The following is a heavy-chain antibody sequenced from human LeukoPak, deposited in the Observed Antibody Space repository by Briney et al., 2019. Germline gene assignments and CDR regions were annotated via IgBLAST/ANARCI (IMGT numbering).Heavy chain of an antibody. CDR3: GRNYYGSVDY. V-gene: IGHV3-74*01. CDR2: ISGDGSTA. Sequence: AGTSLRLSCAASGFTFSSQWMHWVRQAPGKGLVWVSRISGDGSTATYADSVKGRFTISRDNAMNTLYLQMNSLRAEDTAVYYCGRNYYGSVDYWGQGTLVTVSS. CDR1: GFTFSSQW. J-gene: IGHJ4*02. D-gene: IGHD3-10*01.